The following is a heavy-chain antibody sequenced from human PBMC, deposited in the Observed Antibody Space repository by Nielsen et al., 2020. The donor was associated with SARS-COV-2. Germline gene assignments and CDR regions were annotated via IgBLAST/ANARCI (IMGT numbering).Heavy chain of an antibody. Sequence: GESLKISCAASGFTFSGSAMHWVRQASGKGLEWVGRIRSKANSYATACAASVKGRFTISRDDSKNTAYLQMNSLKTEDTAVYFCARVNPVSDSWFDALDIWGQGTMVTVSS. CDR3: ARVNPVSDSWFDALDI. D-gene: IGHD6-13*01. J-gene: IGHJ3*02. CDR2: IRSKANSYAT. CDR1: GFTFSGSA. V-gene: IGHV3-73*01.